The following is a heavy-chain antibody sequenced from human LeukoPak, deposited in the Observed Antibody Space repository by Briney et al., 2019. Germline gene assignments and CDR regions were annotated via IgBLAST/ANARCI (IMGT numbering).Heavy chain of an antibody. CDR1: GFTFSSYS. Sequence: PGGSLRLSCAASGFTFSSYSMNWVRQAPGKGLEWVSYISSSSSTIYYADSVKGRFTISRDNAKNSLYLQMNSLRAEDTAVYYCASFPPYMVRTDAFVIWGQGTMVTVSS. D-gene: IGHD3-10*01. V-gene: IGHV3-48*04. CDR3: ASFPPYMVRTDAFVI. CDR2: ISSSSSTI. J-gene: IGHJ3*02.